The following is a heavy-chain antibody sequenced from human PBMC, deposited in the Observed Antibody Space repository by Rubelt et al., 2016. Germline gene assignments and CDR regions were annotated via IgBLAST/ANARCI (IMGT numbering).Heavy chain of an antibody. CDR2: INHSGST. Sequence: QVQLQQWGAGLLKPSETLSLTCAVYGGSFSGYYWSWIRQPPGKGLEWIGEINHSGSTNYNPSLKSRVTISVDTSKNQFSLKLSSVTAADTAVYYCARVEEDTAMVSGYWGQGTLVTVSS. D-gene: IGHD5-18*01. V-gene: IGHV4-34*01. CDR1: GGSFSGYY. CDR3: ARVEEDTAMVSGY. J-gene: IGHJ4*02.